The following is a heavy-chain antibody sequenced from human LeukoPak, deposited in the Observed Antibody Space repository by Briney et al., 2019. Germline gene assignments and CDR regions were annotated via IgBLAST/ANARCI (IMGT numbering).Heavy chain of an antibody. CDR1: GFTFSSYA. Sequence: GGSLRLSCAASGFTFSSYAMSWVRQAPGKGLEWVPAISGSGGSTYYADSVKGRFTISRDNSKNTLYLQMNSLRAEDTAVYYCAKDHLGSSGWYYFDYWGQGTLVTVSS. CDR2: ISGSGGST. J-gene: IGHJ4*02. CDR3: AKDHLGSSGWYYFDY. D-gene: IGHD6-19*01. V-gene: IGHV3-23*01.